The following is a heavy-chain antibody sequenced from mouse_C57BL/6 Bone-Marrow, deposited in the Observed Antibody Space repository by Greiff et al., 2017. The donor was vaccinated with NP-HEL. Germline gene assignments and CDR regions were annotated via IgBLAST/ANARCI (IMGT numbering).Heavy chain of an antibody. J-gene: IGHJ2*01. CDR3: AKDWNYFDY. V-gene: IGHV1-80*01. Sequence: VKLMEPGAELVKPGASVKISCKASGYAFSSYWMHWVKQRPGRGLEWIGQIDPEDGDTNYNGKFKGKATLTADKSSSTAYMPLSSLTSEDSAVYFCAKDWNYFDYWGQGTTLTVSS. CDR2: IDPEDGDT. CDR1: GYAFSSYW. D-gene: IGHD4-1*01.